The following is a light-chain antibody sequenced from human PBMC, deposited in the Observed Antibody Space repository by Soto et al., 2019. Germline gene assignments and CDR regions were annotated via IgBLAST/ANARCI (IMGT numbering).Light chain of an antibody. CDR1: SSDVGGFEY. Sequence: QSALSQPASVSGSPGQSITISCTGTSSDVGGFEYVSWYQHQPGKAPKLIIYDVTKRPSGVSNRFSGSKSGNTASLTISGIQAEDEGDYYCGSITRSSTSVFGTGTKGTVL. J-gene: IGLJ1*01. V-gene: IGLV2-14*01. CDR3: GSITRSSTSV. CDR2: DVT.